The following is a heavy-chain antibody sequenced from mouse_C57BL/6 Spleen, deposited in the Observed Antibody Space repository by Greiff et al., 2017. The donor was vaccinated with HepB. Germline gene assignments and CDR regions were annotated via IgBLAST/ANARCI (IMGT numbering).Heavy chain of an antibody. J-gene: IGHJ4*01. Sequence: QVQLQQSGAELAKPGASVKLSCKASGYTFPSYWMYWVKQRPGQGLEWIGYINPSSGYTKYNQKFKDKATLTADKSSSTAYMQLSSLTYEDSAVYYCARPQAYYSNYHSYAMDYWGQGTSVTVSS. D-gene: IGHD2-5*01. V-gene: IGHV1-7*01. CDR3: ARPQAYYSNYHSYAMDY. CDR2: INPSSGYT. CDR1: GYTFPSYW.